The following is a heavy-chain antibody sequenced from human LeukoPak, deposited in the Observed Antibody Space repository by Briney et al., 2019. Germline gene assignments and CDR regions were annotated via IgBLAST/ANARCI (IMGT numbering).Heavy chain of an antibody. CDR3: ARGPHDYSNYYFDY. J-gene: IGHJ4*02. Sequence: SETLSLTCAVYGGSFSGYYWSWIRQRPGKGLEWIGEINHSGSTNYNPSLKSRVTISVDTSKNQFSLKLSSVTAADTAVYYCARGPHDYSNYYFDYWGQGTLVTVSS. CDR2: INHSGST. D-gene: IGHD4-11*01. CDR1: GGSFSGYY. V-gene: IGHV4-34*01.